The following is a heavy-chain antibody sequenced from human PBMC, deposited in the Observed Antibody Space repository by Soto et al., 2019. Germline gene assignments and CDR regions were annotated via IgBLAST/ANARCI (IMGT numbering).Heavy chain of an antibody. CDR3: KSGWNCDS. D-gene: IGHD6-19*01. V-gene: IGHV3-15*01. Sequence: EVQLVESGGGLVKPGGSLRLSCAASGFTFSNAWMSWVRQAPGKGLEWVGRIKRKTDGGTTEYAAAVEGRFTISRDDSNNTLNLQMNSLKTEDTAVYYCKSGWNCDSWGHRTLVTVSS. J-gene: IGHJ5*01. CDR2: IKRKTDGGTT. CDR1: GFTFSNAW.